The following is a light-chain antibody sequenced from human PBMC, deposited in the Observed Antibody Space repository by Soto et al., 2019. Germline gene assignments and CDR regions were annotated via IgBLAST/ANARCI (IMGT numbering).Light chain of an antibody. CDR1: QSVSSY. CDR2: DAS. V-gene: IGKV3-11*01. CDR3: QQRSNWLT. Sequence: EIVLTQSPATLSLSPGERATLSCRASQSVSSYLAWYQQKPGQAPRLLIYDASNRAAGIPLRFSGSGSGTDFTRTISSLEPEDLAVYYCQQRSNWLTFGGGTKVEIK. J-gene: IGKJ4*01.